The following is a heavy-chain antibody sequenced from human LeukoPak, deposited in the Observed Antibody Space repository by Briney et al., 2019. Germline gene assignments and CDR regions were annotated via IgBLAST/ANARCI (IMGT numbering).Heavy chain of an antibody. Sequence: WGSLRLSCAASGFTFNTYEMIWVRQAPGKGLEWVSYIGSSGRPIYYADSVKGRFTISRDNAKNSLYLQMSSLTAEDTALYYCARASGSSYFDSWGQGTLVTVSS. D-gene: IGHD3-10*01. CDR3: ARASGSSYFDS. V-gene: IGHV3-48*03. CDR1: GFTFNTYE. J-gene: IGHJ4*02. CDR2: IGSSGRPI.